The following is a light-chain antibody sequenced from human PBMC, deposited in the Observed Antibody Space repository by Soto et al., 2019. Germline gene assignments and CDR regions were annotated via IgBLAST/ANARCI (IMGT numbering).Light chain of an antibody. V-gene: IGKV4-1*01. CDR1: QSVLYSSNSKNY. Sequence: DIVMTQSPDSLAVSLGERATINCKSSQSVLYSSNSKNYLAWYKQKPGQPPKLLIYWASTRESGVPDRLSGSGSGTDFTLTISSLQAEDVAVYDCQQYYSTPYTFGQGTKLEIK. CDR3: QQYYSTPYT. J-gene: IGKJ2*01. CDR2: WAS.